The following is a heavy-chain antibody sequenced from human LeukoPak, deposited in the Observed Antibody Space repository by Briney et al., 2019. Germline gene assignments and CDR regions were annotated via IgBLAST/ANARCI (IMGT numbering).Heavy chain of an antibody. D-gene: IGHD2-2*01. CDR3: ARQIGYCSSTSCPNWFDP. CDR2: IYYSGST. CDR1: GGSISSSSYY. Sequence: SETLSLTCTVSGGSISSSSYYWGWIRQPPGKGLEWIGSIYYSGSTYYNPSLKSRVTISVDTSKNQFSLKLSSGTAADTAVYYCARQIGYCSSTSCPNWFDPWGQGTLVTVSS. J-gene: IGHJ5*02. V-gene: IGHV4-39*01.